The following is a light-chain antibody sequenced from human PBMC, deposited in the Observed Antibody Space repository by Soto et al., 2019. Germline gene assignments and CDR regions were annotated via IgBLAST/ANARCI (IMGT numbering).Light chain of an antibody. CDR3: QQYNNWPTWT. J-gene: IGKJ1*01. CDR1: QSVSSN. Sequence: EIVMTQSPATLSVSPGERATPSCRASQSVSSNLAWYQQKPGQAPRLLFYGASNRVTGIPARFSGNGSGTEFTLTISSLQSEDFAVYYCQQYNNWPTWTFGQGTKVDIK. V-gene: IGKV3-15*01. CDR2: GAS.